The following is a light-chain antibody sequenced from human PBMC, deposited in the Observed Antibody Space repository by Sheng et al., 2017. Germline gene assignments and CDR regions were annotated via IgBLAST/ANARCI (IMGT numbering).Light chain of an antibody. Sequence: QSALTQPASVSGSPGQSITISCTGTGSDVGAYNYVSWYQRHPDKAPKLMIYDVSNRPSGVSSRFSGSKSDDTASLTISGLQAEDEADYFCSSYTTSNTYVFGSGTKVTV. J-gene: IGLJ1*01. CDR2: DVS. CDR1: GSDVGAYNY. CDR3: SSYTTSNTYV. V-gene: IGLV2-14*03.